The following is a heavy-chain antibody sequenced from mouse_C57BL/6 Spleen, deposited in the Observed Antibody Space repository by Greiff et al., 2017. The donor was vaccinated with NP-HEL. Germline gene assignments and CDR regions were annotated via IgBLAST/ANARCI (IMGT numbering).Heavy chain of an antibody. CDR3: ARDLDSWAMDY. Sequence: EVNLVESEGGLVQPGSSMKLSCTASGFTFSDYYMAWVRQVPEKGLEWVANINYDGSSTYYLDSLKSRFIISRDNAKNILYLQMSSLKSEDTATYYCARDLDSWAMDYWGQGTSVTVSS. V-gene: IGHV5-16*01. J-gene: IGHJ4*01. CDR1: GFTFSDYY. CDR2: INYDGSST.